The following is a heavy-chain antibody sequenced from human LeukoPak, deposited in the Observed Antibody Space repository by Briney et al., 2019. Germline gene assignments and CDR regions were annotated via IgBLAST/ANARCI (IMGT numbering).Heavy chain of an antibody. D-gene: IGHD3-16*01. V-gene: IGHV1-2*02. CDR3: ARDWGRGYYYMDV. CDR2: INPNSGGT. Sequence: ASVKVSCKASGYTFTSYGISWVRQAPGQGLEWMGWINPNSGGTNYAQKFQGRVTMTRDTSISTAYMELSRLRSDDTAVYYCARDWGRGYYYMDVWGKGTTVTVSS. CDR1: GYTFTSYG. J-gene: IGHJ6*03.